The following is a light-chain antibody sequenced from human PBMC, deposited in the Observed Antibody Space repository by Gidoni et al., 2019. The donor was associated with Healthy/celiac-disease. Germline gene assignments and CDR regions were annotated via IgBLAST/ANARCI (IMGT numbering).Light chain of an antibody. Sequence: DIQMTQSPSTLSASVGDRVTITCRASQSISSWVAWYQQKPGKAHKLLIYKASSLESGVPSRFSGSGAGTEFTLTISSLQPDDFATYYCQQYNSYPCSFGQGTKLEIK. CDR2: KAS. J-gene: IGKJ2*04. CDR3: QQYNSYPCS. V-gene: IGKV1-5*03. CDR1: QSISSW.